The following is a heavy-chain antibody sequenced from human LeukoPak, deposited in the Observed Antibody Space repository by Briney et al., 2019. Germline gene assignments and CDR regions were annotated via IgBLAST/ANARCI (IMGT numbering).Heavy chain of an antibody. Sequence: SDTLSLTCTVSGGSINGYYWSWIRQPPGKGLEWIGSMYYSGSTNYNPSLKSRVTISGDTSKNQFSLKLTSVTAADTAVYSCAIVSAAGSTVYWGQGTLVTVSS. J-gene: IGHJ4*02. D-gene: IGHD6-13*01. CDR2: MYYSGST. CDR3: AIVSAAGSTVY. CDR1: GGSINGYY. V-gene: IGHV4-59*07.